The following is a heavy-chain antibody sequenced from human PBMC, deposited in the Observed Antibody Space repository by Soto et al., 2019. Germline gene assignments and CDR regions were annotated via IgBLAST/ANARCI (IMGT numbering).Heavy chain of an antibody. CDR2: INSDGSST. D-gene: IGHD3-10*01. V-gene: IGHV3-74*01. CDR1: GFTFSSYW. J-gene: IGHJ4*02. Sequence: EVQLVESGGGLVQPGGSLRLSCAASGFTFSSYWMHWVRQAPGKGLVWVSRINSDGSSTSYADSVKGRFTISRDNAKNTRYLHMNSLRAEDTAVYYCARVAARYYYGSGRDFDYWGRGTLVTVSS. CDR3: ARVAARYYYGSGRDFDY.